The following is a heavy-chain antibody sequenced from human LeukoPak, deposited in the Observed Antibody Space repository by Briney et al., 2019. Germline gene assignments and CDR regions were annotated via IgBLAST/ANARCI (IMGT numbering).Heavy chain of an antibody. D-gene: IGHD6-13*01. CDR3: ARAAAAGLLFDY. CDR2: IISDGSSA. J-gene: IGHJ4*02. CDR1: GFTFSDYW. Sequence: GGSLRLSCAASGFTFSDYWMHWVRQAPGKGLVWVSRIISDGSSASYADSVKGRFTISRDNAKNTLYLQINSLRAEDTAVYYCARAAAAGLLFDYWGQGTLVTVSS. V-gene: IGHV3-74*01.